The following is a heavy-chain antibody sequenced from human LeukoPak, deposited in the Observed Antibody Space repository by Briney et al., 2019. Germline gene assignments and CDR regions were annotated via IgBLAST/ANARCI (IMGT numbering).Heavy chain of an antibody. Sequence: EGSLRLSCAASGFTFSSYAMHWVRQAPGKGLEWVAVISYDGSNKYYADSVKGRFTISRDNSKNTLYLQMNSLRAEDTAVYYSARSPSSTSCYHFDYWGQGTLVTVSS. J-gene: IGHJ4*02. CDR2: ISYDGSNK. CDR1: GFTFSSYA. CDR3: ARSPSSTSCYHFDY. D-gene: IGHD2-2*01. V-gene: IGHV3-30-3*01.